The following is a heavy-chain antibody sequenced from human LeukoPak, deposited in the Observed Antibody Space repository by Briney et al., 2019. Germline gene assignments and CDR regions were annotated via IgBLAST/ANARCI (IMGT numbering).Heavy chain of an antibody. V-gene: IGHV4-61*02. D-gene: IGHD3-22*01. CDR1: GGSISSGSYY. Sequence: SQTLSLTCTVSGGSISSGSYYWRWIRQPAGKRLEWIRRIYTSGSTHYNPSLKSRVTISVDTSKNQFSLRLSSVTAADTAVYYCARDTVVISHDAFDIWGLGTMVTVSS. CDR2: IYTSGST. CDR3: ARDTVVISHDAFDI. J-gene: IGHJ3*02.